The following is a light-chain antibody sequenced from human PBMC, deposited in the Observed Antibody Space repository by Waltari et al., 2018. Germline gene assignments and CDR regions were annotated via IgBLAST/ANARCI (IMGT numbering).Light chain of an antibody. CDR1: SSAVGGYNY. CDR2: DVN. CDR3: CSYAGSYILV. V-gene: IGLV2-11*01. Sequence: QSALTQPRSVSGSPGQSVTISCTGTSSAVGGYNYVSWYQQPPGKAPKLMIYDVNKRPSGVPDRFSGSKSGNTASLTISGLQAEDEADFYCCSYAGSYILVFGGGTKLTVL. J-gene: IGLJ2*01.